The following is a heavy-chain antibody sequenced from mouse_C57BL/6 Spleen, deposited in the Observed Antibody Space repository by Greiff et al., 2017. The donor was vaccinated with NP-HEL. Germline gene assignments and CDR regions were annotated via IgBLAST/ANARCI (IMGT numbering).Heavy chain of an antibody. CDR1: GYTFTSYW. V-gene: IGHV1-69*01. J-gene: IGHJ3*01. CDR2: IDPSDSYT. CDR3: ARDYYGSSFGLFAY. D-gene: IGHD1-1*01. Sequence: QVQLQQPGAELVMPGASVKLSCKASGYTFTSYWMHWVKQRPGQGLEWIGEIDPSDSYTNYNQKFKGKSTLTVDKSSSTAYMQLSSLTSEDSAVYYCARDYYGSSFGLFAYWGQGTLVTVSA.